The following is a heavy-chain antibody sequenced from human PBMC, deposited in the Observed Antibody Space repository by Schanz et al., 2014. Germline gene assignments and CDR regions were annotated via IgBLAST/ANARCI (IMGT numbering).Heavy chain of an antibody. D-gene: IGHD3-22*01. CDR1: GFTFSSYG. J-gene: IGHJ6*02. CDR2: IRYDGSNK. V-gene: IGHV3-30*02. CDR3: AKDHFGHYDSSGCSDCYYYGMDV. Sequence: LVESGGGVVQPGRSLRLSCAASGFTFSSYGMHWVRQVPGKGLEWVAFIRYDGSNKYYADSVKGRFTISRHNSKNTLFLQVNSLRAEDTAVYYCAKDHFGHYDSSGCSDCYYYGMDVWGQGTTVTVSS.